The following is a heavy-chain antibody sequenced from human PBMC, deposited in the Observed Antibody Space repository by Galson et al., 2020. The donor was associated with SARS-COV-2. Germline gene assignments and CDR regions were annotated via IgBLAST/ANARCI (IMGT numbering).Heavy chain of an antibody. D-gene: IGHD3-10*01. J-gene: IGHJ4*02. CDR1: GFTFSNYG. CDR3: ARYGRDSQFDY. CDR2: IWYDGNTK. Sequence: GGSLRLSCAASGFTFSNYGMHWVRQAPGKGLEWVANIWYDGNTKFYADSVKGRFTISRDNSKNTLYLQMNTLRGEDTAIYYCARYGRDSQFDYWGQGTLVTVSS. V-gene: IGHV3-33*01.